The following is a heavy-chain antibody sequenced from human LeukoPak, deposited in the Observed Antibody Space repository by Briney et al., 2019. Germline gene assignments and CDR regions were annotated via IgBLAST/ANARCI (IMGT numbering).Heavy chain of an antibody. CDR2: IYYTGST. CDR1: GGSFSGCY. Sequence: SETLSLTCAVYGGSFSGCYWSWIRQHPGKGLEWIGYIYYTGSTYYNPSLKSRVTISVDTSKNQFSLKLSSVTAADTAVYYCARVNADYDILTGLLRARFDYWGQGALVTVSS. CDR3: ARVNADYDILTGLLRARFDY. D-gene: IGHD3-9*01. V-gene: IGHV4-31*11. J-gene: IGHJ4*02.